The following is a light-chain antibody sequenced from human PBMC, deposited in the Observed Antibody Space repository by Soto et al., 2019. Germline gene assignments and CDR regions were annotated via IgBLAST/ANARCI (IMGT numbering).Light chain of an antibody. CDR1: QSVGSN. CDR3: HQFGYSPRT. V-gene: IGKV3-15*01. CDR2: GAS. J-gene: IGKJ1*01. Sequence: EVVLTQSPATLSVSPGAGATLSCRASQSVGSNLAWYQQKPGQTPRVLIYGASTRAIGIPARFSGSGFGTEFTLTISSLQSEDFAVYYCHQFGYSPRTFGQGTKV.